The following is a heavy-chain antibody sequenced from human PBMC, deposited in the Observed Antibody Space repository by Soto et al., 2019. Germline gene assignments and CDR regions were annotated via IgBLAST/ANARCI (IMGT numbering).Heavy chain of an antibody. CDR2: TRDRLNSYTT. J-gene: IGHJ4*02. D-gene: IGHD3-10*01. V-gene: IGHV3-72*01. Sequence: GGSVRLSCAASGFTLSDHYMDWVRQAPGKGLERVGRTRDRLNSYTTEYAASVKGRFTISRDDSKSSLFLQMNNLKAEDTAVYYCARVMVPGYYFDYWGQGTLVTVSS. CDR3: ARVMVPGYYFDY. CDR1: GFTLSDHY.